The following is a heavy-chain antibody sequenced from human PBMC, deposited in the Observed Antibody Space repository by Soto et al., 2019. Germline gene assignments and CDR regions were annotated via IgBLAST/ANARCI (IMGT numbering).Heavy chain of an antibody. CDR3: ARDRRGNYYDSSGYYLDNWFDP. CDR1: GYSFTSYD. J-gene: IGHJ5*02. V-gene: IGHV1-8*01. CDR2: MNPNSGNT. D-gene: IGHD3-22*01. Sequence: ASVKVSCKASGYSFTSYDINWVRQATGQGLEWMGWMNPNSGNTGYAQKFQGRVTMTRNTSISTAYMELSSLRSDDTAVYYCARDRRGNYYDSSGYYLDNWFDPWGQGTLVTVSS.